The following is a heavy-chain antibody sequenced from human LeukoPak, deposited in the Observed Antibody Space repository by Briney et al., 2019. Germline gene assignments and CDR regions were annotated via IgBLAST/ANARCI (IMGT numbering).Heavy chain of an antibody. CDR1: GYTFTSYY. J-gene: IGHJ4*02. CDR2: SNPNSGGT. Sequence: GASVKVSCKASGYTFTSYYMHWVRHAPGQGLEGMGWSNPNSGGTNYAQKFQGRVTMTRDTSISTAYMELSRLRSDDTAVYYCARGNNYYGSGSYYILDYWGQGTLVTVSS. V-gene: IGHV1-2*02. CDR3: ARGNNYYGSGSYYILDY. D-gene: IGHD3-10*01.